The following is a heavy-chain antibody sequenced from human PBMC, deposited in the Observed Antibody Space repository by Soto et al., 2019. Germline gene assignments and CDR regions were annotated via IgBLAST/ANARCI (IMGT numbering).Heavy chain of an antibody. D-gene: IGHD5-12*01. Sequence: GGSLRLSCAASGFTVTSTYMSWVRQAPGKGLEWVSIIYGGGSTYHADSVKGRFTISRDISKNTVFLKMNSLEFEDTAVYYCARYPYGGGYDYWGQGILVTVSS. CDR2: IYGGGST. CDR3: ARYPYGGGYDY. J-gene: IGHJ4*02. V-gene: IGHV3-66*01. CDR1: GFTVTSTY.